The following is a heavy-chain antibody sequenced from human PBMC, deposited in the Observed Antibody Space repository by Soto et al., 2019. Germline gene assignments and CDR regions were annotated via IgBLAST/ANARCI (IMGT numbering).Heavy chain of an antibody. CDR2: IIPIFGTA. D-gene: IGHD2-15*01. Sequence: SVKVSCKASGGAFSSYAISLVRQATGQGLEWMGGIIPIFGTANYAQKFQGRVTITADESTSTAYMELSSLRSEDTAVYYCAGGSYLVAATVYYYYGMDVWGQGTTVTVSS. J-gene: IGHJ6*02. V-gene: IGHV1-69*13. CDR3: AGGSYLVAATVYYYYGMDV. CDR1: GGAFSSYA.